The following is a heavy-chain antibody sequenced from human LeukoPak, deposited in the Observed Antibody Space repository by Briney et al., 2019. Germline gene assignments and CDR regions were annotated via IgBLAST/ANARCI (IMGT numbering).Heavy chain of an antibody. CDR1: GASYNAYY. J-gene: IGHJ4*02. CDR3: AVGITILGVAASFDS. D-gene: IGHD3-3*01. Sequence: SETLSLTCAVYGASYNAYYWSWIRQPPGKGLEWIGDIDHRGTATYNPSLKSRLSISADASKNQFSLKLTSVTDADTAVYYCAVGITILGVAASFDSWGQGNLVIVSS. V-gene: IGHV4-34*01. CDR2: IDHRGTA.